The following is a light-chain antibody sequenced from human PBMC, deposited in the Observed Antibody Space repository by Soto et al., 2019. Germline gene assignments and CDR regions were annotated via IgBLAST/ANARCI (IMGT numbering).Light chain of an antibody. J-gene: IGLJ3*02. CDR2: GNS. Sequence: QSVLTQPPSVSGAPRQRVTISCTGSSSNIGAGYDVHWYQQLPGTAPKLLIYGNSNRPSGVPDRFSGSKSGTSASLAITGLQAEDEAEYYCQSYDSSLSGWVFGGGTKLTVL. CDR3: QSYDSSLSGWV. V-gene: IGLV1-40*01. CDR1: SSNIGAGYD.